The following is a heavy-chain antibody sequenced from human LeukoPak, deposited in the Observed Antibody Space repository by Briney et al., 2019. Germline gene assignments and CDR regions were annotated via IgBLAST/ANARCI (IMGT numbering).Heavy chain of an antibody. D-gene: IGHD3-3*01. CDR1: GFTFNNFW. Sequence: GGSLRLSCAASGFTFNNFWMSWVRQAPGKGLEWVAKISEDGSGKSYLDSVKGRFTISRDNAKNSLYLQMNSLRAEDAAVYYCATFPITIFGVEFDYWGQGTLVTVSS. CDR3: ATFPITIFGVEFDY. CDR2: ISEDGSGK. J-gene: IGHJ4*02. V-gene: IGHV3-7*02.